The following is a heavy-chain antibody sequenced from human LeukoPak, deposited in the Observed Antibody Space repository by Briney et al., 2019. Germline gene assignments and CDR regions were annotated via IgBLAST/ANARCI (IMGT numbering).Heavy chain of an antibody. V-gene: IGHV4-59*08. CDR1: GGSIRSYY. J-gene: IGHJ6*02. D-gene: IGHD3-16*01. CDR3: ARHFTGPGTYTPYFGMDV. CDR2: VYYSGST. Sequence: PSETLSPTCTVSGGSIRSYYCSWIRQPPGKGLEWVGYVYYSGSTSYNPSLKSRVTISVDASKNQFSLKLSSVTAADTAVYYCARHFTGPGTYTPYFGMDVWGQGTTVTVSS.